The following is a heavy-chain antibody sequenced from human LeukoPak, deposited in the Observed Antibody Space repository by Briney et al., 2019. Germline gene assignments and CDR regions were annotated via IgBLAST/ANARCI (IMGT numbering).Heavy chain of an antibody. CDR2: FDPEDGER. V-gene: IGHV1-24*01. J-gene: IGHJ4*02. CDR1: GYTLTELS. Sequence: ASMKVSCKVSGYTLTELSMHWVRQAPGKGLEWMGGFDPEDGERFYAQKFQGRVTMTEDTSTDTAYMELRSLRSDDTAVYYWARKYGDYVGFDYGGRGPLFTVSS. CDR3: ARKYGDYVGFDY. D-gene: IGHD4-17*01.